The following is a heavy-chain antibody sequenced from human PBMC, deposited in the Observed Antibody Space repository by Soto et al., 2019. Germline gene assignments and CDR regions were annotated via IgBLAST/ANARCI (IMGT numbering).Heavy chain of an antibody. CDR1: GFTFSSYA. J-gene: IGHJ3*02. V-gene: IGHV3-23*01. CDR3: AKGQPPDYYDSSAIGGHDI. CDR2: ISGSGGST. D-gene: IGHD3-22*01. Sequence: GGSLRLSCAASGFTFSSYAMSWVRQAPGKGLEWVSAISGSGGSTYYADSVKGRFTISRDNSKNTLYLQMNSLRAEDTAVYYCAKGQPPDYYDSSAIGGHDIWGQGTMVTVSS.